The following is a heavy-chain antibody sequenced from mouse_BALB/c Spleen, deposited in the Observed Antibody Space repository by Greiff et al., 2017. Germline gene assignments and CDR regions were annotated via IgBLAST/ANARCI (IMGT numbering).Heavy chain of an antibody. CDR3: ARLEYGNYGFDY. CDR1: GYTFTDYN. Sequence: VHVKQSGPELVKPWASVKIPCKASGYTFTDYNMDWVKQSHGKSLEWIGDINPNNGGTIYNQKFKGKATLTVDKSSSTAYMELRSLTSEDTAVYYCARLEYGNYGFDYWGQGTTLTVSS. V-gene: IGHV1-18*01. J-gene: IGHJ2*01. D-gene: IGHD2-10*02. CDR2: INPNNGGT.